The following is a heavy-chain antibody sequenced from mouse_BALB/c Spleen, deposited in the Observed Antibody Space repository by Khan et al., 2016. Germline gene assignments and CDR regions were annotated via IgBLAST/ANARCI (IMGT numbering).Heavy chain of an antibody. D-gene: IGHD2-4*01. CDR2: IYPGSGST. CDR1: GYNFTSYW. CDR3: ARSDDYYYAMDY. Sequence: QVQLQQPGAELVKPGTSVKLSCKASGYNFTSYWINWVKLRPGQGLEWIGDIYPGSGSTNYNEKFKSKATLTVDTSSSTAYMQLSSLASEDSALYYCARSDDYYYAMDYLGQGTSVTVSS. J-gene: IGHJ4*01. V-gene: IGHV1-55*01.